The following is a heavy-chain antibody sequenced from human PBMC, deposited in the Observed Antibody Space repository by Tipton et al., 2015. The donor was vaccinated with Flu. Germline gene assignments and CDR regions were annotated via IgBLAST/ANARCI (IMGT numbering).Heavy chain of an antibody. V-gene: IGHV3-9*01. D-gene: IGHD1-20*01. CDR3: AKVASITGTSGIFDY. Sequence: RSLRLSCAASGFTFDDYAMHWVRQAPGKGLEWVSGISWNSGSIGYADSVKGRFTISRDNAKNSLYLQMNSLRAEDTALYYCAKVASITGTSGIFDYWGQGTLVTVSS. CDR1: GFTFDDYA. J-gene: IGHJ4*02. CDR2: ISWNSGSI.